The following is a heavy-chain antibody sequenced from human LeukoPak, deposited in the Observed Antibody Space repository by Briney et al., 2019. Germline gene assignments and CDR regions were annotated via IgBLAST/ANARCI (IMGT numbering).Heavy chain of an antibody. CDR1: GDSISSNNHY. J-gene: IGHJ4*02. CDR2: IFYSVRT. Sequence: SDTLSLTCTVSGDSISSNNHYWGWIRQPRGEGLEWIGNIFYSVRTFYNPSLGSRVTQSIDTTKNQFSLNLSSVTAADTAVYYCARLGTAEPGDFWGQGTLVTVSS. D-gene: IGHD1-1*01. V-gene: IGHV4-39*01. CDR3: ARLGTAEPGDF.